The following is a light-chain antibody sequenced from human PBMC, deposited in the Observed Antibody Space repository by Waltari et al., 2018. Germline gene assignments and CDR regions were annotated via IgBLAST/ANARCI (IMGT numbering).Light chain of an antibody. CDR2: EVT. CDR3: CSYAGLGIYV. J-gene: IGLJ1*01. V-gene: IGLV2-23*02. CDR1: SRDVGNYNL. Sequence: QSGLTQPASVSGSPGQSITISCPGTSRDVGNYNLVPWSQQYPGKAPKLMVYEVTKRTSGVSDRFSGSKSGNTASLTIYGLQSEDEADYYCCSYAGLGIYVFGTGTKVTVL.